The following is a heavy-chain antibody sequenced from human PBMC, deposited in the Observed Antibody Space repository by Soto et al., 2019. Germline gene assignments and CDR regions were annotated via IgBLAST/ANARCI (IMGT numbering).Heavy chain of an antibody. V-gene: IGHV2-26*01. Sequence: QVTLKESGPVLVKPTETLTLTCTVSGFSLSNARMGVSWIRQPPGKALEWLAHIFSNDEKSYSTSLKSRLTISKDTSKSQVVLTMTNMDPVDTATYYCARIPDSSPYYYYGMDVWGQGTTVTVSS. J-gene: IGHJ6*02. CDR3: ARIPDSSPYYYYGMDV. CDR1: GFSLSNARMG. D-gene: IGHD6-13*01. CDR2: IFSNDEK.